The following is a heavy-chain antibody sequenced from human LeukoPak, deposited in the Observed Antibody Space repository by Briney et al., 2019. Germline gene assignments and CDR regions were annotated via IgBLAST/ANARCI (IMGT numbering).Heavy chain of an antibody. Sequence: GSLRLSCAASGFTFSNYGMHWVRQAPGKGLEWAAFIRYDGTNKYYADSVKGRFTVSRDNSKNTLYLQMNSLRAEDTAVYYCAKEGHSSGSSFDIGGQGTMVTVSA. D-gene: IGHD3-22*01. J-gene: IGHJ3*02. CDR2: IRYDGTNK. CDR1: GFTFSNYG. V-gene: IGHV3-30*02. CDR3: AKEGHSSGSSFDI.